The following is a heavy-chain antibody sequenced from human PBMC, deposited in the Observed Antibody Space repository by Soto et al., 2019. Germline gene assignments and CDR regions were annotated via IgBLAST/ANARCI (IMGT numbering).Heavy chain of an antibody. Sequence: EVQLVESGGGLVKPGGSLRLSCAASGFTFSSYSMNWVRQAPGKGLEWVSSISSSSSYIYYAASVKGRFTISRDNAKNSRYLQMNSLRAEDTAVYYCATNRGSSGFDPWGQGTLVTVSS. CDR2: ISSSSSYI. J-gene: IGHJ5*02. CDR3: ATNRGSSGFDP. CDR1: GFTFSSYS. D-gene: IGHD3-22*01. V-gene: IGHV3-21*01.